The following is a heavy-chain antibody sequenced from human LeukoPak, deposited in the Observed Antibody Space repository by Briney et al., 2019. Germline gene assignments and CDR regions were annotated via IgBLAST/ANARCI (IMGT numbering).Heavy chain of an antibody. CDR2: ISSSRSSI. CDR1: GFTFSNYG. D-gene: IGHD6-6*01. Sequence: GGSLRLSCAASGFTFSNYGMNWVRQAPGKGLEWVSYISSSRSSIDYADSVRGRFTISRDNARNSLYLQMNSLRVEDTAVYYCARGGAARPDIWGQGTMVIVSS. CDR3: ARGGAARPDI. V-gene: IGHV3-48*01. J-gene: IGHJ3*02.